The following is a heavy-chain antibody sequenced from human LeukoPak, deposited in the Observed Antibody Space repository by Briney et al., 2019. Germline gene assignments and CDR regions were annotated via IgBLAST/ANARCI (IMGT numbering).Heavy chain of an antibody. V-gene: IGHV3-66*01. CDR2: IYSGGRT. CDR3: ARGGYSQASVHFDY. D-gene: IGHD5-24*01. CDR1: GFSVSSNY. Sequence: GGSLRLSCAASGFSVSSNYMSWVRQAPGKGLEWVSVIYSGGRTYYADSVKGRFTISRDNAKNSLYLQMNSLRAEDTAVYYCARGGYSQASVHFDYWGQGTLVTVSS. J-gene: IGHJ4*02.